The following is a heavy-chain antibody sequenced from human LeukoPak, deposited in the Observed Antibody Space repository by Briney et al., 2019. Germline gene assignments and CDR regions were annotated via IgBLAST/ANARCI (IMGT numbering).Heavy chain of an antibody. Sequence: SETLSLTCTVSGGSISSYYWSWIRQPAGKGLEWIGRINTSGGTNYNPSLRSRVTMSVDKSKNQFSLKLSSVTAADTAVYYCARGAPENNNWNGGSWGQGTLVTVSS. CDR3: ARGAPENNNWNGGS. J-gene: IGHJ4*02. D-gene: IGHD1-1*01. CDR2: INTSGGT. V-gene: IGHV4-4*07. CDR1: GGSISSYY.